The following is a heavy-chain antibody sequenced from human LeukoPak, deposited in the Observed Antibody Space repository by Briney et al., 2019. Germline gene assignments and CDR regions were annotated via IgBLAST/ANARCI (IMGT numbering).Heavy chain of an antibody. CDR1: GGSLSSYY. V-gene: IGHV4-59*08. D-gene: IGHD6-19*01. CDR3: ARHPSAVAGKTFDY. CDR2: IYYSGST. J-gene: IGHJ4*02. Sequence: SETLSPTCTVSGGSLSSYYWSWIRQPPGKGLEWIGYIYYSGSTNYNPSLKSRVTISVDTSKNQFSLKLNSVTAADTAVYYCARHPSAVAGKTFDYWGQGTLVTVSS.